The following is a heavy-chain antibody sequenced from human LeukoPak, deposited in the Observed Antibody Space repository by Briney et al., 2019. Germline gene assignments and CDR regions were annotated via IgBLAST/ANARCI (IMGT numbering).Heavy chain of an antibody. J-gene: IGHJ4*02. D-gene: IGHD3-22*01. Sequence: SETLSLTCTVSGYSISSGYYWGWIRQPPGKGLEWIGSIYHSGSTYYNPSLKSRVTISVDTSKNQFSLKLSSVTAADTAVYYCARDPKGYYDSSGPPGFDYWGQGTLVTVSS. CDR2: IYHSGST. CDR3: ARDPKGYYDSSGPPGFDY. CDR1: GYSISSGYY. V-gene: IGHV4-38-2*02.